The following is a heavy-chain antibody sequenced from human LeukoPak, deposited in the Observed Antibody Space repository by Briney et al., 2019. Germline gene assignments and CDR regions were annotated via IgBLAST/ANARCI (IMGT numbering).Heavy chain of an antibody. V-gene: IGHV4-34*01. D-gene: IGHD3-22*01. CDR2: INHSGST. CDR3: ARGLIDSSGYYYETFVDY. CDR1: GGSFSGYY. Sequence: SETLSLTCAVYGGSFSGYYWSWIRQPPGKGLEWIGEINHSGSTNYNPSLKSRVTISVDTSKNQFSLKLSSVTAADTAVYYCARGLIDSSGYYYETFVDYWGQGTLVTGSS. J-gene: IGHJ4*02.